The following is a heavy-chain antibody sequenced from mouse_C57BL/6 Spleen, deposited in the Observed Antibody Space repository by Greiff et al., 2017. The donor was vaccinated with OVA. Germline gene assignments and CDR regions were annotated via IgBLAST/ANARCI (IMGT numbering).Heavy chain of an antibody. CDR2: IWTGGGT. CDR1: GFSLTSYA. J-gene: IGHJ3*01. Sequence: VKLVESGPGLVAPSQSLSITCTVSGFSLTSYAISWVRQPPGKGLEWLGVIWTGGGTNYNSALKSRLSISKDNSKSQVFLKMNSLQTDDTARYYCARNGNYYGSSYEDWFAYWGQGTLVTVSA. CDR3: ARNGNYYGSSYEDWFAY. V-gene: IGHV2-9-1*01. D-gene: IGHD1-1*01.